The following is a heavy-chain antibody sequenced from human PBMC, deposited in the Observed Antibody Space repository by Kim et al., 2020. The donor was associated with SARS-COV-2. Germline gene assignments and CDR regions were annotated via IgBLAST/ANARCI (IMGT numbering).Heavy chain of an antibody. J-gene: IGHJ4*02. CDR3: ARGMTPYGAYPPFDF. V-gene: IGHV3-30-3*01. Sequence: GGSLRLSCAASGFTFSSYAIHWVRQAPGKGLEWVAVISYDGSNKYYADSVKGRFTISRDNSKNTLYLQMNSLRAEDTAVYYCARGMTPYGAYPPFDFWGQGTPVTVSS. D-gene: IGHD4-17*01. CDR2: ISYDGSNK. CDR1: GFTFSSYA.